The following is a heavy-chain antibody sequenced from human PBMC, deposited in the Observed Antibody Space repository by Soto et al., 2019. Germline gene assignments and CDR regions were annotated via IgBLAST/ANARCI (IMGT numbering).Heavy chain of an antibody. CDR3: ASRYCGGDCSSPFDY. CDR1: GGSISSSNYY. CDR2: INHSGST. Sequence: PSETLSLTCTVSGGSISSSNYYWGWIRQPPGKGLEWIGEINHSGSTNYNPSLKSRVTISVDTSKNQFSLKLSSVTAADTAVYYCASRYCGGDCSSPFDYWGQGTLVTVSS. J-gene: IGHJ4*02. D-gene: IGHD2-21*02. V-gene: IGHV4-39*07.